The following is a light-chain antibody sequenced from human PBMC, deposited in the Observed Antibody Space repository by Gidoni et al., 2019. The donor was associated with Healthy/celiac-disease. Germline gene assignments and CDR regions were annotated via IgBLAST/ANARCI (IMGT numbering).Light chain of an antibody. Sequence: QSALTQPASVSASPGQSITISCTGTSSDVGSYNLVSWYQQHPDKAPKLMIYEGSKRPSGVSNRFSGYKSGNTASLTISGLQAEDEADYYCCSYAGSSNVVFGGGTKLTVL. V-gene: IGLV2-23*01. CDR3: CSYAGSSNVV. CDR2: EGS. J-gene: IGLJ2*01. CDR1: SSDVGSYNL.